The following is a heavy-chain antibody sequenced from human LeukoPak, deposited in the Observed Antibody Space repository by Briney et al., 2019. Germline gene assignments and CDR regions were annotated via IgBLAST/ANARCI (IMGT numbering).Heavy chain of an antibody. J-gene: IGHJ3*02. CDR2: ISGSGGST. CDR1: GFTFSSYG. V-gene: IGHV3-23*01. CDR3: TTRSGSYFGAFNI. Sequence: GGSLRLSCAASGFTFSSYGMSWVRQAPGKGLEWVSAISGSGGSTYYADSVKGRFTISRDNSKNTLYLQMNNLKSEDTAVYYCTTRSGSYFGAFNIWGQGTMVTVSS. D-gene: IGHD3-10*01.